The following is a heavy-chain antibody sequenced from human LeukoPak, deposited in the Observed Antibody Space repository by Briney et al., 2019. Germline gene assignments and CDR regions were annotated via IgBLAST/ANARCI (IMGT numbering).Heavy chain of an antibody. CDR2: ISSSSSYI. CDR3: ARGHSGTFDI. J-gene: IGHJ3*02. D-gene: IGHD3-10*01. V-gene: IGHV3-21*01. CDR1: GFTFSSYS. Sequence: PGGSLRLSCAASGFTFSSYSMNWARQAPGKGLEWVSSISSSSSYIYYADSVKGRFTISRDNAKNSLYLQMNSLRAEDTAVYYCARGHSGTFDIWGQGTMVTVSS.